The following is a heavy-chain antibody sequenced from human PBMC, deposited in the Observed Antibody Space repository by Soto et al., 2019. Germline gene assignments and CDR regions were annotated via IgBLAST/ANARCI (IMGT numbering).Heavy chain of an antibody. J-gene: IGHJ5*02. CDR2: ISSSSSTI. CDR1: GFTFSSNS. V-gene: IGHV3-48*02. Sequence: EVQVLESGGGLVQPGGSLRLSCAASGFTFSSNSMNWVRQAPGKGLEWISYISSSSSTIYADSVKGRFTISRDNAKNSLYLQMNSLRDEYTAVYYCARVIWSGHLTSDLWGQGTLVTVSS. D-gene: IGHD3-3*01. CDR3: ARVIWSGHLTSDL.